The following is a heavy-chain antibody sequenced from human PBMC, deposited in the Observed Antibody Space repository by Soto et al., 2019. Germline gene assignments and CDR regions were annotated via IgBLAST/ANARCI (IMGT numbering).Heavy chain of an antibody. D-gene: IGHD5-12*01. CDR3: ARANIVATIYYYYYGMDV. CDR2: IIPIFGTA. Sequence: GASVKVSCKASGGTFSSYAISWVRQAPGQGLEWMGGIIPIFGTANYAQKFQGRVTTTADKSTSTAYMELSSLRSEDTAVYYCARANIVATIYYYYYGMDVWGQGTTVTVSS. J-gene: IGHJ6*02. V-gene: IGHV1-69*06. CDR1: GGTFSSYA.